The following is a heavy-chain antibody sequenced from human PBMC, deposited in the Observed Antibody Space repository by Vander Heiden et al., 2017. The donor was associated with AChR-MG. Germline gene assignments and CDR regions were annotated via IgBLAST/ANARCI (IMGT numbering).Heavy chain of an antibody. V-gene: IGHV3-30-3*01. CDR2: ISYDGSNK. CDR1: GFTFSSYA. D-gene: IGHD2-15*01. Sequence: QVQLVESGGGVVQPGRSLRLSCAASGFTFSSYAMHWVRQAPGKGLEWVAVISYDGSNKYYADSVKGRFTISRDNSKNTLYLQMNSLRAEDTAVYYCARGKLYCSGGSCSDLDDYWGQGTLVTVSS. J-gene: IGHJ4*02. CDR3: ARGKLYCSGGSCSDLDDY.